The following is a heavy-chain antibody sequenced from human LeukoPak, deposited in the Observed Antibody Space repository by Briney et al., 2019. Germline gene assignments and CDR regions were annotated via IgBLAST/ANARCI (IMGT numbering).Heavy chain of an antibody. V-gene: IGHV3-33*01. CDR1: GFIFSNYG. Sequence: GGSLRLSCAASGFIFSNYGMHWVRQAPGKGLEWVAVIWYDGSNRYYADSVKGRFTVSRDNSKNTLYLQMNSLRVEDSAVYYCARDLLLRYTWFFEYWGQGTLVTVSS. J-gene: IGHJ4*02. D-gene: IGHD3-16*02. CDR3: ARDLLLRYTWFFEY. CDR2: IWYDGSNR.